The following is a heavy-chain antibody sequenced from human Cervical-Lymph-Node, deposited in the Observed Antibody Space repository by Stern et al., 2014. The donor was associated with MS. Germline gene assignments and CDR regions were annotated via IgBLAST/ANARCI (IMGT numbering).Heavy chain of an antibody. CDR3: AHRQQSDYSGYVRFDRGFEP. CDR2: IFWDGDE. CDR1: GFSLNTSGVG. Sequence: QVTLKESGPTLVKPTQTLTLTCTFSGFSLNTSGVGVGWIRQPPGKALEWLGLIFWDGDERYTPGLKSRLTITKDSSKNQVFLTMTNMDPVDTGTYYCAHRQQSDYSGYVRFDRGFEPWGQGTLVTVSS. V-gene: IGHV2-5*02. J-gene: IGHJ5*02. D-gene: IGHD5-12*01.